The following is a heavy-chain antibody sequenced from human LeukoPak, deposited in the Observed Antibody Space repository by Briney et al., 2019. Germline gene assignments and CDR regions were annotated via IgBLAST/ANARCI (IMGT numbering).Heavy chain of an antibody. CDR3: ARYYDLLSGKYYFDY. Sequence: SETLSLTCTVSGGSISSYYWSWIRQPPGKGLEWIGYIYYSGSTNYNPSLKSRVTISVDASKNQFSLKLSSVTAAGTAVYYCARYYDLLSGKYYFDYWGQGTLVTVFS. CDR2: IYYSGST. V-gene: IGHV4-59*12. J-gene: IGHJ4*02. CDR1: GGSISSYY. D-gene: IGHD3-3*01.